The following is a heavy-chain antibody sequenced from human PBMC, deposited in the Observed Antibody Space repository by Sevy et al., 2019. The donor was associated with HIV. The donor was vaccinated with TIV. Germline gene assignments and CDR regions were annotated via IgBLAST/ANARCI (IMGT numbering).Heavy chain of an antibody. D-gene: IGHD2-2*01. CDR3: AREGCSKPHDY. J-gene: IGHJ4*02. CDR2: FSFGCGKI. CDR1: GFTFSNYA. Sequence: GESLKISCAASGFTFSNYAMSWVRQAPGKGLELVSTFSFGCGKINYADSVKGRFTISRDNSKNTLYLQMNSLRAEDTALYYCAREGCSKPHDYWGQGTLVSVSS. V-gene: IGHV3-23*01.